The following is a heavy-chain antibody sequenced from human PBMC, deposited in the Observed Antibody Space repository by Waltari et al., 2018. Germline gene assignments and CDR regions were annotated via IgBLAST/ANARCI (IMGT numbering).Heavy chain of an antibody. J-gene: IGHJ4*01. CDR2: ISYSGNT. CDR3: GTSRGGSEEY. CDR1: GGSISSDDFY. D-gene: IGHD3-16*01. Sequence: QLQLQESGPGLVKPSETLSLTCTVSGGSISSDDFYWGWIRQPPGQGLEWIGSISYSGNTYYNSSLTSRATVSVDTPKNQCSLMLASVTAADTAVYYCGTSRGGSEEYWGQGRLVIVSS. V-gene: IGHV4-39*01.